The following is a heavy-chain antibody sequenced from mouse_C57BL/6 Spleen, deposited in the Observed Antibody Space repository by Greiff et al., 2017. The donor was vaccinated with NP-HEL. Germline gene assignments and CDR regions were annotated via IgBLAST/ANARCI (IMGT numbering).Heavy chain of an antibody. CDR1: GYSFTGYY. CDR3: ARSYYYGSSYAAY. D-gene: IGHD1-1*01. CDR2: INPSTGGT. V-gene: IGHV1-42*01. J-gene: IGHJ3*01. Sequence: EVQLQQSGPELVKPGASVKISCKASGYSFTGYYMNWVKQSPEKSLEWIGEINPSTGGTTYNQKFKAKATLTVDKSSSTAYMQLKSLTSEDSAVYYCARSYYYGSSYAAYWGQGTLVTVSA.